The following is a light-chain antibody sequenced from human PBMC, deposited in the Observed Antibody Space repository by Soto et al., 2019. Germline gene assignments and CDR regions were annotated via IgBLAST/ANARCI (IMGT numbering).Light chain of an antibody. CDR1: QSVSSSY. CDR2: GAS. J-gene: IGKJ2*01. V-gene: IGKV3-20*01. CDR3: QQYGSSLMYT. Sequence: EIVLTQSPGTLSLSPGERATLSCRASQSVSSSYLAWYQQKPGQAPRLLIYGASSRATGIPDRFSGSGCGTAFTLTISRLEPEDFAVYYCQQYGSSLMYTFGQGTKLEIK.